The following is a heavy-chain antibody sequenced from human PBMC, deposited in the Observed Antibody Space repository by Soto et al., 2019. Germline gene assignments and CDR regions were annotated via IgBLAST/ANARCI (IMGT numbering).Heavy chain of an antibody. D-gene: IGHD6-19*01. J-gene: IGHJ4*02. CDR2: LNPNSGDT. CDR3: ATSGGGWYLY. CDR1: GYTFSSYD. Sequence: QVQLVQSGAEVKKPGASVKVSCKASGYTFSSYDINWVRQATGQGLEWMAWLNPNSGDTGYAQKFXGXVXPXXNTSINTAYIELSSPTSDDTAVYYCATSGGGWYLYWGQGTLVTVSS. V-gene: IGHV1-8*01.